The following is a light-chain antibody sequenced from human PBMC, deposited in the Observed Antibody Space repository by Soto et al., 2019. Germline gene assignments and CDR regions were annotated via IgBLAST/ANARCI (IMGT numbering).Light chain of an antibody. CDR3: QQSYNSPPA. V-gene: IGKV1-39*01. CDR2: GAS. Sequence: IQMTQSPSSLSVSVGDSVTITCRSSQSITTYLNWYQQKPGKGPRLLIYGASSLPSGVPARFAGSGSGTNFTLTISSLQPKDFAVYYCQQSYNSPPAFGSGTKVEIK. CDR1: QSITTY. J-gene: IGKJ3*01.